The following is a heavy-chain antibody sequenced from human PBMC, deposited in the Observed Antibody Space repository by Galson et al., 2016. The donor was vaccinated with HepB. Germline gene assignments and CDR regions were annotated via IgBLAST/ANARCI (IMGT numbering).Heavy chain of an antibody. CDR3: ASGTTVTTSNSFWYFDL. D-gene: IGHD4-17*01. CDR1: GFTFSSYA. J-gene: IGHJ2*01. CDR2: ISGSGGET. Sequence: SLRLSCAASGFTFSSYAMTWVRQAPGKGLDWVSTISGSGGETHYADSVKGRFTFSRDNFKNTMYVQMTSLRAEDTAVYYCASGTTVTTSNSFWYFDLWGRGTLVTVSS. V-gene: IGHV3-23*01.